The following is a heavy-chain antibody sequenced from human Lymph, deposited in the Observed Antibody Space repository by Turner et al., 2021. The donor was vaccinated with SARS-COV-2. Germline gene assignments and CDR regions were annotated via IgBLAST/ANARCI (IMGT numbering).Heavy chain of an antibody. Sequence: EVQLLESGGGLVQPGGSLRLPCAASGFTFDEYGMHWVRQAPGKGLEWVSGISWNSGSIGYADSVKGRFTISRDNAKNSLYLQMNSLRAEDTALYYCAKGRRFGMDVWGQGTTVTVSS. CDR3: AKGRRFGMDV. CDR2: ISWNSGSI. J-gene: IGHJ6*02. V-gene: IGHV3-9*01. CDR1: GFTFDEYG.